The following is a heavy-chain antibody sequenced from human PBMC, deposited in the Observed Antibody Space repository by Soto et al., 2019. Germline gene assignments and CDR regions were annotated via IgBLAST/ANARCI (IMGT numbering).Heavy chain of an antibody. D-gene: IGHD4-17*01. Sequence: ASVKVSCKVSGYTLTELSMHWVRQAPGKGLEWMGGFDPEDGETIYAQKFQGRVTMTEDTSTDTAYMELSSLRSEDTAVYYCATAPPQDYGDYGGQNFDYWGQGTLVTVSS. V-gene: IGHV1-24*01. CDR1: GYTLTELS. J-gene: IGHJ4*02. CDR3: ATAPPQDYGDYGGQNFDY. CDR2: FDPEDGET.